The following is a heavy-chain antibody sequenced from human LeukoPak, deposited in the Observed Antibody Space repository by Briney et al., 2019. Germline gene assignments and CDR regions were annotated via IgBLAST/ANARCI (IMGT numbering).Heavy chain of an antibody. V-gene: IGHV4-59*01. D-gene: IGHD5-18*01. CDR3: ARAPDTAMLSQHYYYMDV. J-gene: IGHJ6*03. CDR2: IYYSGST. CDR1: GGSISSYY. Sequence: SETLSLTCTVSGGSISSYYWSWIRQPPGKGLEWIGYIYYSGSTNYNPSLKSRVTISVDTSKNQFSLKLSSVTAADTAVYYCARAPDTAMLSQHYYYMDVWGKGTTVTVSS.